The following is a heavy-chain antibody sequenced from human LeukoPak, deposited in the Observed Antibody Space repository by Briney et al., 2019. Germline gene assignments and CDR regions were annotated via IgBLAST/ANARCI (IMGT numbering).Heavy chain of an antibody. V-gene: IGHV3-72*01. Sequence: PGGSLRLSCAASGFTFSDHSMDWVRQDPGKGLEWVGRIRNKAKSYTTEYAASVKGRFTISRDDSKNSLYLQMNSLKTEDTALYYCSTFGGPGRLFDYWGQGTLVTVSS. D-gene: IGHD4-23*01. J-gene: IGHJ4*02. CDR1: GFTFSDHS. CDR2: IRNKAKSYTT. CDR3: STFGGPGRLFDY.